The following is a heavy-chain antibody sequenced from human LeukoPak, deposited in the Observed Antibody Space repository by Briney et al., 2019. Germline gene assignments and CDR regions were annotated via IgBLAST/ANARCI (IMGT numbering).Heavy chain of an antibody. J-gene: IGHJ6*03. V-gene: IGHV3-21*01. D-gene: IGHD6-13*01. CDR3: AWSSSWYNMDV. CDR2: ISSSSSYI. Sequence: PGGSLRLSCAASGFTFSSYSMNWVRQAPGKGLEWVSSISSSSSYIYYADSVKGRFTISRDNSKNTLYLQMNSLRAEDTAVYYCAWSSSWYNMDVWGKGTTVTVSS. CDR1: GFTFSSYS.